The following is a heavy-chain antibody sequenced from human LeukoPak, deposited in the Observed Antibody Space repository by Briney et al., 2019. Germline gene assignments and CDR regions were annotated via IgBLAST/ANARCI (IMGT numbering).Heavy chain of an antibody. CDR2: INPKNAGT. V-gene: IGHV1-2*02. CDR1: GYTFTGHY. D-gene: IGHD6-13*01. J-gene: IGHJ4*02. CDR3: ARTLYIAAAPGGFDY. Sequence: ASVKVSCTASGYTFTGHYIHRVRQAPGQGLEWMGWINPKNAGTNYAQKFQGRVTMTRDTSTGTAYMELSRLRSDDAAVYYCARTLYIAAAPGGFDYWGQGTLVAVSS.